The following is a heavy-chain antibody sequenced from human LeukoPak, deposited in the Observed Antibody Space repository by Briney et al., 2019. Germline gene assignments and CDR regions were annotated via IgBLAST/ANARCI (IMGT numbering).Heavy chain of an antibody. D-gene: IGHD4-17*01. V-gene: IGHV3-15*01. J-gene: IGHJ4*02. Sequence: GGSLRLSCAASGFTFSNAWMNWVRQAPGKGLEWVGRIKSKTDGGTIDYAAPVKGRFTISRDDSKNTLYLQMNSLRDEDTAVYYCATRPSGDHPYFDYWGQGTLVTVSS. CDR3: ATRPSGDHPYFDY. CDR1: GFTFSNAW. CDR2: IKSKTDGGTI.